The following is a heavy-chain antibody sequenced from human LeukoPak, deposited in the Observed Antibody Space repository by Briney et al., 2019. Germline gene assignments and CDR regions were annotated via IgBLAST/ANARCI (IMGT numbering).Heavy chain of an antibody. CDR3: AKDPSTYYDFWSGYGKYYFDY. CDR2: ISWNSGSI. V-gene: IGHV3-9*01. J-gene: IGHJ4*02. CDR1: GFTFDDYA. D-gene: IGHD3-3*01. Sequence: PGGSLRLSCAASGFTFDDYAMHWVRQAPGKGLEWVSGISWNSGSIGYADSVKGRFTISRDNSKNTLYLQMNSLRAEDTAVYYCAKDPSTYYDFWSGYGKYYFDYWGQGTLVTVSS.